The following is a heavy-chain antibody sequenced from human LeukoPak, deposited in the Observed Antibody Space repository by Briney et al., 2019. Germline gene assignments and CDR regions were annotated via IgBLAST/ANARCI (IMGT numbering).Heavy chain of an antibody. CDR1: GYTFTGYY. CDR2: VNPNSGGT. J-gene: IGHJ4*02. V-gene: IGHV1-2*02. Sequence: ASVKVSCKASGYTFTGYYMHWVRQAPGQGLEWMGWVNPNSGGTNYTQRFQGRVTMTRDTSISTAYMELSRLTYDDTAVYYCARDLDNILVVAAATSASDYWGQGALVTVSS. CDR3: ARDLDNILVVAAATSASDY. D-gene: IGHD2-15*01.